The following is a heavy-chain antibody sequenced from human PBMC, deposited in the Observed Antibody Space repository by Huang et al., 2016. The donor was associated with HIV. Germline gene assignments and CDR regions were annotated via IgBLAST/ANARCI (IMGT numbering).Heavy chain of an antibody. J-gene: IGHJ4*02. CDR1: GFTFSSYC. D-gene: IGHD6-13*01. CDR2: ISYDGKTK. V-gene: IGHV3-30*18. CDR3: AKGGSAAAVLDF. Sequence: QVQLVESGGGVVQPGRSLRISCAASGFTFSSYCMHWVRQAPGKGLEWVAVISYDGKTKDYADSVKGRFSISRDNSKTTVYLQLNSLRVEDTAVYYCAKGGSAAAVLDFWGQGTLVTVSS.